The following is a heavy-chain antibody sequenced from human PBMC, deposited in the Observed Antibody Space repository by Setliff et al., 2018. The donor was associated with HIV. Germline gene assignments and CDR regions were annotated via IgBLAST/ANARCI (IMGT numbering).Heavy chain of an antibody. V-gene: IGHV4-39*07. CDR2: MYYSGST. D-gene: IGHD6-13*01. CDR1: GGSISSNNYY. Sequence: SETLSLTCTVSGGSISSNNYYWGWIRQPPGKGLEWIGTMYYSGSTNYNPSLKSRVTISVDTSKNQFSLKLSSVTAADTAVYYCARGLRSSWYNYYYYMDVWGKGTTVTVS. J-gene: IGHJ6*03. CDR3: ARGLRSSWYNYYYYMDV.